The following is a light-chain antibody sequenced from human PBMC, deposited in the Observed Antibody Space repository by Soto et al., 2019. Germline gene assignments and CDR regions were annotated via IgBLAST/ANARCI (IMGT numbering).Light chain of an antibody. CDR1: SSDVGSWNY. V-gene: IGLV2-8*01. J-gene: IGLJ2*01. CDR2: QVT. Sequence: QSALTQPTSASGSPGQSVTISCTGTSSDVGSWNYVSWYHQYPCKAPKLLIYQVTKRPSGVPDRFSGSKSDNTASLTVSGLRAEDEGLYYCSSYRGSNTFVFGGGTKLTVL. CDR3: SSYRGSNTFV.